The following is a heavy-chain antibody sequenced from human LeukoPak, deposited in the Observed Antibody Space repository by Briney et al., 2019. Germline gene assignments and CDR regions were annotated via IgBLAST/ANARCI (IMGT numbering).Heavy chain of an antibody. V-gene: IGHV3-53*01. D-gene: IGHD5-24*01. J-gene: IGHJ4*02. CDR1: GFTVSSNY. CDR2: IYSGGST. Sequence: RGGSLRLSCAASGFTVSSNYMSWVRQAPGKGLEWVSVIYSGGSTYYADSVKGRFTISRDNSKNTLYLQMNSLRAEDTAVYYCARTNEMAALDYWGQGTLVTVSS. CDR3: ARTNEMAALDY.